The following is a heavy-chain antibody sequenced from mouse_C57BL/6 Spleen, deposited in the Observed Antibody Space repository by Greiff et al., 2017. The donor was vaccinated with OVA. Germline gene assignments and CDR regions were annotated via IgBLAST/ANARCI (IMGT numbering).Heavy chain of an antibody. CDR1: GFTITDSY. J-gene: IGHJ2*01. V-gene: IGHV14-2*01. Sequence: VQLQQSGAELVKPGASVKLSCTASGFTITDSYMHWVKQRPEQGLEWIGRIDPEDGDTNSAPKFQGKATITADTSSNTAYLQLSSLTSEDTAVYYCARGSSDYWGQGTTLTVSS. CDR2: IDPEDGDT. CDR3: ARGSSDY. D-gene: IGHD1-1*01.